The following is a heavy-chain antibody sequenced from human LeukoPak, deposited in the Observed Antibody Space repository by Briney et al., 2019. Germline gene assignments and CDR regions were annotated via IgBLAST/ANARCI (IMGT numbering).Heavy chain of an antibody. CDR1: GGSISSYYW. V-gene: IGHV2-70*11. Sequence: TLSLTCTVSGGSISSYYWSWIRQPPGKALEWLARIDWDDDKYYSTSLKTRLTISKDTSKNQVVLTMTNMDPVDTATYYCARTRSGSLHFDYWGQGTLVTVSS. J-gene: IGHJ4*02. D-gene: IGHD3-22*01. CDR2: IDWDDDK. CDR3: ARTRSGSLHFDY.